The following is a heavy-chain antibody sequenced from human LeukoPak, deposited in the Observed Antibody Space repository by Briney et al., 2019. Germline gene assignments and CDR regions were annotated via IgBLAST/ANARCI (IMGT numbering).Heavy chain of an antibody. CDR1: GGSFSGYY. D-gene: IGHD2-2*01. J-gene: IGHJ5*02. CDR3: ARRCVWSTSCRWFDP. V-gene: IGHV4-34*01. CDR2: INHSGST. Sequence: PSETLSLTCAVYGGSFSGYYWSWIRQPPGEGLEWIGEINHSGSTNYNPSLKSRVTISVDTSKNQFSLKLSSVTAADTAVYYCARRCVWSTSCRWFDPWGQGTLVTVSS.